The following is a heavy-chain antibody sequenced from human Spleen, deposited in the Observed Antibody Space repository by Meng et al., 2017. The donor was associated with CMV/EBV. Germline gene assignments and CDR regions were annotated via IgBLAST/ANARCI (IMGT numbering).Heavy chain of an antibody. V-gene: IGHV3-30*03. CDR3: ARDYSGYSTIGRASSY. J-gene: IGHJ4*02. CDR1: GFPFSSYG. CDR2: ISYDGKNK. Sequence: GFPFSSYGLQWVRQAPGKGLEWLAFISYDGKNKDYLDSVEGRFTISRDTFRKTVYLQMTNVTVEDTAVYYCARDYSGYSTIGRASSYWGQGTLVTVSS. D-gene: IGHD2/OR15-2a*01.